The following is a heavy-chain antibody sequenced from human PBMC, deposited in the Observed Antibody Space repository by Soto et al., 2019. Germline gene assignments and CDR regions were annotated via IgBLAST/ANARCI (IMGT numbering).Heavy chain of an antibody. J-gene: IGHJ6*02. D-gene: IGHD3-10*01. CDR1: GFTFRTHA. V-gene: IGHV3-30*18. Sequence: QVQLVESGGGVVQPGTSLRLSCAASGFTFRTHAMHWVRQAPGKGLEWMAVIAYDGNEKFYADSVKGRFTISRDNSKNALYLQIITLRTEDTAVYYCAKDGGYYVPYYNGMDVWGQGTTVTVSS. CDR2: IAYDGNEK. CDR3: AKDGGYYVPYYNGMDV.